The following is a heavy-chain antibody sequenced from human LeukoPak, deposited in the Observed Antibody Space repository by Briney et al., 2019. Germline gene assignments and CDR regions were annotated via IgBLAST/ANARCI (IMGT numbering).Heavy chain of an antibody. J-gene: IGHJ6*03. Sequence: ASVKVSCKASGGTFSSYAISWVRQAPGQGLEWMGGIIPIFGTANYAQKFQGRVTITEDESTSTAYMELSSLRSEDTDVYYCARGITLVRGVIMKTYYYYMDVWGRGTTVTVSS. V-gene: IGHV1-69*13. CDR2: IIPIFGTA. D-gene: IGHD3-10*01. CDR3: ARGITLVRGVIMKTYYYYMDV. CDR1: GGTFSSYA.